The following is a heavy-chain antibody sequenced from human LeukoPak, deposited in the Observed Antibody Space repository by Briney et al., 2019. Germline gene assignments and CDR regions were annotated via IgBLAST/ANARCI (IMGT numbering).Heavy chain of an antibody. Sequence: ASVKVSCKASGYTFTSYGISWVRQAPGQGLEWMGWISAHNGNTNYAQKLQGRVTMTTDTSTSTAYMELRSLRSDDTAVYYCARDELAAAGNKYFYYGMDVWGQGTTVTVSS. J-gene: IGHJ6*02. CDR1: GYTFTSYG. D-gene: IGHD6-13*01. V-gene: IGHV1-18*01. CDR3: ARDELAAAGNKYFYYGMDV. CDR2: ISAHNGNT.